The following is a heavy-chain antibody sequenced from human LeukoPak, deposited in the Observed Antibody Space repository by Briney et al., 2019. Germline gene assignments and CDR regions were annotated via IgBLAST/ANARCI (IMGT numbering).Heavy chain of an antibody. CDR3: ARDENPNYDFWSGYYRPNWFDP. Sequence: SVKVSCKCSGGTFSSYAISWVRQATGQGPGWMGGIIPIFGTANYAQKYQGRITITADESTSTAYLELSSLRSEDTAVYYCARDENPNYDFWSGYYRPNWFDPWGQGTLVTVSS. CDR2: IIPIFGTA. V-gene: IGHV1-69*01. J-gene: IGHJ5*02. CDR1: GGTFSSYA. D-gene: IGHD3-3*01.